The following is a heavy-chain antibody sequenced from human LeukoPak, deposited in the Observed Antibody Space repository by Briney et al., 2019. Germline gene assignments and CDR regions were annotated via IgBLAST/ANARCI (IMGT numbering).Heavy chain of an antibody. CDR2: ISSSGSTL. CDR1: GFTFSDYY. D-gene: IGHD6-13*01. V-gene: IGHV3-11*04. CDR3: ARVDSSTIDY. Sequence: PGGSLRLSCAASGFTFSDYYMSWIRQAPGKGLEGGSYISSSGSTLYYADSVQGRFTISRDNAKNSLYLQMNSLRAEDTAVYYCARVDSSTIDYWGQGTLVTVSS. J-gene: IGHJ4*02.